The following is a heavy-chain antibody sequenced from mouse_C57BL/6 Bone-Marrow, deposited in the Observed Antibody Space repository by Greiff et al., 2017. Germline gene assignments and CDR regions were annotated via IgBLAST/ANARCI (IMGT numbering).Heavy chain of an antibody. CDR3: ARSAYSGAWFAY. V-gene: IGHV1-55*01. CDR1: GYTFTSYW. CDR2: IYPGSGST. J-gene: IGHJ3*01. D-gene: IGHD2-10*01. Sequence: QVHVKQPGAELVKPGASVKMSCKASGYTFTSYWITWVKQRPGQGLEWIGDIYPGSGSTNYNEKFKSKATLTVDTSSSTAYMQLSSLTSEDSAVYYCARSAYSGAWFAYWGQGTLVTVSA.